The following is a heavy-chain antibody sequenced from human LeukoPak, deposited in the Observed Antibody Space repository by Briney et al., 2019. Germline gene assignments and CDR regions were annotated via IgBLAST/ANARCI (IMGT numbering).Heavy chain of an antibody. CDR1: GFTFSSYW. V-gene: IGHV3-23*01. Sequence: PGGSLRLSCAASGFTFSSYWMSWVRQAPGKGLEWVSGISGSGSRTYYADSVRGRFTISRDNSKKTLYLQMNSLRGEDTAVYYCAEERAAQGIPYFDYWGQGTLVTVSS. CDR2: ISGSGSRT. CDR3: AEERAAQGIPYFDY. D-gene: IGHD6-13*01. J-gene: IGHJ4*02.